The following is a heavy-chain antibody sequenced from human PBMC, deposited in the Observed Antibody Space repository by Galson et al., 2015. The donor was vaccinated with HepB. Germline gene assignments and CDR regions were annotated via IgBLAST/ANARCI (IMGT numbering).Heavy chain of an antibody. Sequence: SLRLSCAVSGFTFDDYAMHWVRQAPGKGLEWVPGISWNSGSIGYADSVKGRLTISRDNAKNSLSLHMNSLRAEDTALYYCAKGYCGSTSCCLNYWGQGTLVTVSS. CDR3: AKGYCGSTSCCLNY. CDR2: ISWNSGSI. J-gene: IGHJ4*02. V-gene: IGHV3-9*01. CDR1: GFTFDDYA. D-gene: IGHD2-2*01.